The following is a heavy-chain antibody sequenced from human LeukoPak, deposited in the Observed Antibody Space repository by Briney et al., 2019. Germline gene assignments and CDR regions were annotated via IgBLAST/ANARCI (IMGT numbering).Heavy chain of an antibody. CDR1: DGSINSYY. D-gene: IGHD6-19*01. J-gene: IGHJ5*02. V-gene: IGHV4-59*01. CDR2: IYYNGNT. CDR3: ARVPTSSGWFFDP. Sequence: SETLSLTCSVSDGSINSYYWNWIRRPPGKGLEWIGYIYYNGNTNYSPSLKSRVTMSVDTSKNQFSLKLSSVTAADTAVYYCARVPTSSGWFFDPWGQGTLVTVSS.